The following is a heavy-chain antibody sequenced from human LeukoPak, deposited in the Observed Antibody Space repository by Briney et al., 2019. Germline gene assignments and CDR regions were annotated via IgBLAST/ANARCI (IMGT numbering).Heavy chain of an antibody. Sequence: GGSLRLSCAASGLTFSTSGMHWVRQSPGKGLEWVAFIRHDGSNKYYADSVKGRFIISRDNAKNTVYLQMDSLRGEDTAVYYCARHKGNTCIDNWGQGTLVTVSS. CDR3: ARHKGNTCIDN. V-gene: IGHV3-30*02. CDR1: GLTFSTSG. J-gene: IGHJ4*02. CDR2: IRHDGSNK.